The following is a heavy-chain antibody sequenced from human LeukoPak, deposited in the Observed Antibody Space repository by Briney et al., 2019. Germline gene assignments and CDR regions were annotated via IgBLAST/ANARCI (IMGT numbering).Heavy chain of an antibody. CDR1: GFTFGDYL. V-gene: IGHV3-49*03. Sequence: PGGSLRLPCTASGFTFGDYLMSWFRQAPGQGLEWVGFISGGTTEYAASVKGRFTTSRDDSTSIAYLQMNSLTTEDTAVYYCSRGSGWLSVDWGQGTLVTVSS. CDR2: ISGGTT. CDR3: SRGSGWLSVD. D-gene: IGHD6-19*01. J-gene: IGHJ4*02.